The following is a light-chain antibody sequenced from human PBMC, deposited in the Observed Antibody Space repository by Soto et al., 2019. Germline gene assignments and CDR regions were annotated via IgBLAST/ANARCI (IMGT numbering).Light chain of an antibody. J-gene: IGKJ1*01. Sequence: ETVLSQSLGTLSLTPEERATLAWRAIQIVSSSYLAWYQQKPGQAPRLLIYGASSRATGIPDRFSGSGSGTDFTLTIGILMHEDFGVDDCRQYGASPPCTFAEGTKVDIK. V-gene: IGKV3-20*01. CDR3: RQYGASPPCT. CDR2: GAS. CDR1: QIVSSSY.